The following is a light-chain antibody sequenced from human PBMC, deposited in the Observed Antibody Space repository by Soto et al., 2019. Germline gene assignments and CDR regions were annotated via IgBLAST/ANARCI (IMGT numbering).Light chain of an antibody. Sequence: DIVMTQSPDSLAVSLGERATINCKSSQRVLYSSNNKNYLAWYQQKPGQPPKLLIYWASTGESGVPDRFSGSGSGTDFTLTISSLQAEDVAVYYCQQYYSNALTFGGGTKVEIK. CDR1: QRVLYSSNNKNY. CDR2: WAS. CDR3: QQYYSNALT. V-gene: IGKV4-1*01. J-gene: IGKJ4*01.